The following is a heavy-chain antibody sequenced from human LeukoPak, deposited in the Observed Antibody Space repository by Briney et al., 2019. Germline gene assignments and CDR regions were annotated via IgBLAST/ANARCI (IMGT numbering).Heavy chain of an antibody. D-gene: IGHD3-10*01. CDR1: GFTSSNRA. CDR3: AKAGANYYGSTSSFDY. V-gene: IGHV3-23*01. CDR2: ISGSDDDT. Sequence: PGGSLRLSCAASGFTSSNRAMSWVRQAPGKGLEWVSAISGSDDDTYYADSVKGRFTISRDNSKNTLYLQMNSLRAEDTALYYCAKAGANYYGSTSSFDYWGQGTLVTVSS. J-gene: IGHJ4*02.